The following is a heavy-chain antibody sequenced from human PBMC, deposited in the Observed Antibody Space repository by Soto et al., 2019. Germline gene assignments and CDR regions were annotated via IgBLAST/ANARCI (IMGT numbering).Heavy chain of an antibody. V-gene: IGHV3-23*01. CDR2: VGGDDT. CDR1: GFTFSNFA. D-gene: IGHD1-1*01. Sequence: PLGVLRLSCAASGFTFSNFAMSWVRQAPGKGLEWVSSVGGDDTYYADSVEGRFTISRDNSKNTLYLQLSSLSAGDTAVYYCAKDRVNGNSVWDAFDIWGQGTMVTVSS. J-gene: IGHJ3*02. CDR3: AKDRVNGNSVWDAFDI.